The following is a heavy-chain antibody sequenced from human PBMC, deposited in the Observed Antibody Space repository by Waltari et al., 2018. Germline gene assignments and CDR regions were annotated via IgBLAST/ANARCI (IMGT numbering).Heavy chain of an antibody. Sequence: EVQLVESGGGLVKPGGSLRLSCVASGFTFSNAWMSWARQAPGKGLEWVGRIKSKADSETTNYAAPVKGRFTISRDDSKNTLYLQMNSLKIEDAAVYYCTTPNSFDYWGQGTLVTVSS. V-gene: IGHV3-15*01. D-gene: IGHD2-8*01. J-gene: IGHJ4*02. CDR1: GFTFSNAW. CDR2: IKSKADSETT. CDR3: TTPNSFDY.